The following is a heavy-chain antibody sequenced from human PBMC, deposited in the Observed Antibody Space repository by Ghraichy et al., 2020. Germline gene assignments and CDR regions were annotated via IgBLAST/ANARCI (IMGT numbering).Heavy chain of an antibody. CDR3: AKDLDWLPDY. Sequence: GGSPRLSCAASGFNFDDYAMHWVRQAPGKGLEWVSLINWNGDNTYYADSVRGRFTISRDNSKNSLYLQMNSLRTEDTALYYCAKDLDWLPDYWGQGTLVTVSS. CDR2: INWNGDNT. D-gene: IGHD3/OR15-3a*01. CDR1: GFNFDDYA. J-gene: IGHJ4*02. V-gene: IGHV3-43*01.